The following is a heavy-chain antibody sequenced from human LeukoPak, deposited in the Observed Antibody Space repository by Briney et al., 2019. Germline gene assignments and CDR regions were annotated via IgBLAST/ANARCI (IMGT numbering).Heavy chain of an antibody. CDR3: ARDHRSLYVGWFDP. Sequence: GGSLRLSCAASGFTFSSYSMNWVRQAPGKGLEWVSYISSSSSTIYYADSVKGRFTISRDNAKNSLYLQMNSLRAEDTAVYYCARDHRSLYVGWFDPWGQGTLVTVSS. CDR2: ISSSSSTI. V-gene: IGHV3-48*01. D-gene: IGHD1-14*01. CDR1: GFTFSSYS. J-gene: IGHJ5*02.